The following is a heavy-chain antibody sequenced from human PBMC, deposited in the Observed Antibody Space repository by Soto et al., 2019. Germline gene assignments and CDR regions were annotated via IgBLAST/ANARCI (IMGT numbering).Heavy chain of an antibody. J-gene: IGHJ4*02. D-gene: IGHD2-8*02. CDR2: INPHSGGT. Sequence: APVKVSCKASGYTFTGLDIHWVRLAPGQGHEWMGWINPHSGGTNYAEKFQGRVTMTRDTSISTAYMELSSLRSDDTAVYYCGRDHGWWSFDYWGQGGVVTVSS. V-gene: IGHV1-2*02. CDR1: GYTFTGLD. CDR3: GRDHGWWSFDY.